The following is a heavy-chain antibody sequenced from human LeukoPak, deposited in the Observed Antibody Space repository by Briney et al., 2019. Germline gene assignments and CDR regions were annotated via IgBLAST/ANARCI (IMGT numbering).Heavy chain of an antibody. D-gene: IGHD3-10*01. Sequence: SETLSLTCAVYGGSFSGHYWTWIRQPPGKGLEWIGEIDHTGRSTYNPSLTSRVTISKDSSMNQFSLSLGSVIAADTAVYFCARGENSGSYFSYFDSWAQGTPVTVSS. J-gene: IGHJ5*01. CDR3: ARGENSGSYFSYFDS. CDR2: IDHTGRS. CDR1: GGSFSGHY. V-gene: IGHV4-34*01.